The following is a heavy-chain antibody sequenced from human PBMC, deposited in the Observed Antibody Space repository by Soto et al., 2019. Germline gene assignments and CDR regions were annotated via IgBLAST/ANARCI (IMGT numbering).Heavy chain of an antibody. Sequence: EVQLVESGGGLVKPGGSLRLSCAASGFTFSSYSMNWVRQAPGKGLEWVSSISSSSSYIYYADSVKGRFTISRDKAKNSLYLQMNSLSAEDTAVYYCARDQPGYSYGYGLGYWGQGTLVTVSS. CDR1: GFTFSSYS. D-gene: IGHD5-18*01. CDR3: ARDQPGYSYGYGLGY. J-gene: IGHJ4*02. V-gene: IGHV3-21*01. CDR2: ISSSSSYI.